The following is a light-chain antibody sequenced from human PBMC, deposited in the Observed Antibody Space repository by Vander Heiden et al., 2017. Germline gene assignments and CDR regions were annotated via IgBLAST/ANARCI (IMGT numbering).Light chain of an antibody. CDR1: QVVSSY. Sequence: EIVLTQSPATLSLSPGERATLSCRASQVVSSYLAWYQPKPGQAPSLLIYDPCNRATGIPARFSGSGSGTDFTLTISSQEPEDFAVYYCQRRSNWPPWTFGQGTKVEIK. CDR3: QRRSNWPPWT. V-gene: IGKV3-11*01. CDR2: DPC. J-gene: IGKJ1*01.